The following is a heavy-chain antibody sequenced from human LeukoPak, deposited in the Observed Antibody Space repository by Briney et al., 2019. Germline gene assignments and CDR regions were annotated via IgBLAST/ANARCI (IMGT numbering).Heavy chain of an antibody. CDR3: ARETHTWNQLPLDY. Sequence: GGSLRLSCGASGFTFSSHSMDWVRQAPGKVLEWVSSISNNYNTYYAESVKGRFTISRDNAKNSLYLQMNSLRAEDTAVYYCARETHTWNQLPLDYWGQGTLVTVSS. CDR1: GFTFSSHS. CDR2: ISNNYNT. V-gene: IGHV3-21*01. J-gene: IGHJ4*02. D-gene: IGHD1-20*01.